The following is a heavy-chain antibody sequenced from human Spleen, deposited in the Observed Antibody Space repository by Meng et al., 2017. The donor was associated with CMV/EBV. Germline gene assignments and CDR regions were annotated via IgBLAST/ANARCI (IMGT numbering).Heavy chain of an antibody. V-gene: IGHV5-51*01. Sequence: TRYWIAWVRQTPGKGLEWMGVIYPDDSDTRFSPSFQGQVTISADKSISLVYLHWSSLQASDTAIYYCARHSSGDEEGGFYPLDAFDMWGQGTMVTVSS. J-gene: IGHJ3*02. CDR1: TRYW. CDR3: ARHSSGDEEGGFYPLDAFDM. CDR2: IYPDDSDT. D-gene: IGHD3-10*01.